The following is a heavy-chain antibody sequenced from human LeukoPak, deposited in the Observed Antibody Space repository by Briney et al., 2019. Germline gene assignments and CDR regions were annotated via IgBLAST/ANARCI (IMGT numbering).Heavy chain of an antibody. V-gene: IGHV3-21*01. D-gene: IGHD1-1*01. CDR2: ISSSSAYI. CDR1: GFTFSNYR. CDR3: ASLKIRRIGNAFDI. J-gene: IGHJ3*02. Sequence: PGGSLRLSCAASGFTFSNYRMNWVRQAPGKGLEWVSSISSSSAYIYYADSVKGRFTISRDNAKESLFLQMNSLRPEDTALYYCASLKIRRIGNAFDIWGQGTMVTVSS.